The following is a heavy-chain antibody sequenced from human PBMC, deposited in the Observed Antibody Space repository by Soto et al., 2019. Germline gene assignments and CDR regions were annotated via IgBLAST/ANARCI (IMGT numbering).Heavy chain of an antibody. CDR1: GFTFKNYG. CDR3: AKGGHYYNGSPVDFDF. J-gene: IGHJ4*02. CDR2: ITDSGDTT. D-gene: IGHD3-22*01. V-gene: IGHV3-23*01. Sequence: LRLSCTASGFTFKNYGMNWVRQAPGKGLEWVSIITDSGDTTYYADSVKGRFTISRDNSKNTLYLQMNGLRAEDTAVYYCAKGGHYYNGSPVDFDFWGPGTLVTVSS.